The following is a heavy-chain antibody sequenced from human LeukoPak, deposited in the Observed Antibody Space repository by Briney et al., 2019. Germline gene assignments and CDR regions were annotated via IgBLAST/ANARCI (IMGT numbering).Heavy chain of an antibody. Sequence: PSETLSLTCTVSGVSISSYYWIWIRQPPGKGLEWIGYIYYSGSTNYNPYLKSRVTISVATSKTQSPLKLRSVTAEDTALYYCARANCSSTSCNFDYRGQGTLVTVSS. CDR2: IYYSGST. CDR1: GVSISSYY. D-gene: IGHD2-2*01. V-gene: IGHV4-59*01. CDR3: ARANCSSTSCNFDY. J-gene: IGHJ4*02.